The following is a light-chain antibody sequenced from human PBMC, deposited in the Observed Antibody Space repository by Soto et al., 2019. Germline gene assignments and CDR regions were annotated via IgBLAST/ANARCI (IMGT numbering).Light chain of an antibody. Sequence: DIQMTQSPSSLSASVGDRVTITCRASQGISNYLAWYQQKPGKVPKLLIYAASTLQSGVPSRFSGSGSGTDFTLTITSLQPEDVASSYCQKYDNAPRTFGQGTKVEIK. CDR1: QGISNY. CDR3: QKYDNAPRT. V-gene: IGKV1-27*01. CDR2: AAS. J-gene: IGKJ1*01.